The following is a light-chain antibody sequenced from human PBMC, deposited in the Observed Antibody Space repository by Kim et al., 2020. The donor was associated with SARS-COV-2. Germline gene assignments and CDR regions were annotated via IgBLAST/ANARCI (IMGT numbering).Light chain of an antibody. V-gene: IGKV1-39*01. CDR1: QFITTY. J-gene: IGKJ4*01. CDR2: TAT. CDR3: QHSYKSPPT. Sequence: SGGDRVTLSCRASQFITTYLNWYQQRPGGAHKLLIHTATELQSGVPSRFSGSGSGTEFTLTISNLQSEDFGVYYCQHSYKSPPTFGGGTKVDIK.